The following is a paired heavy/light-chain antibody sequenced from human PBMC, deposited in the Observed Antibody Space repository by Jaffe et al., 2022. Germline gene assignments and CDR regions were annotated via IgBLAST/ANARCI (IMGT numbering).Light chain of an antibody. CDR3: MQSIQLALT. CDR1: QSLLHSDGKTY. V-gene: IGKV2D-29*02. Sequence: DIVMTQTPLSLSVTPGQPASISCKSSQSLLHSDGKTYLYWYLQKPGQSPQLLIYEVSNRFSGVPDRFSGSGSGTDFTLKISRVEAEDVGVYYCMQSIQLALTFGGGTKVEIK. CDR2: EVS. J-gene: IGKJ4*01.
Heavy chain of an antibody. V-gene: IGHV1-2*06. J-gene: IGHJ6*03. Sequence: QVQLVQSGAEVKKPGASVKVSCKASGYTFTGYYMHWVRQAPGQGLEWMGRINPNSGGTNYAQKFQGRVTMTRDTSISTAYMELSRLRSDDTAVYYCARDLRYCSSTSCQYYYYYYMDVWGKGTTVTVSS. CDR3: ARDLRYCSSTSCQYYYYYYMDV. CDR2: INPNSGGT. CDR1: GYTFTGYY. D-gene: IGHD2-2*01.